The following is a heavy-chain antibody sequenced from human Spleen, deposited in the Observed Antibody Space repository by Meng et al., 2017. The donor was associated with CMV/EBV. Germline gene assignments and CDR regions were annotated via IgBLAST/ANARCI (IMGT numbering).Heavy chain of an antibody. V-gene: IGHV3-15*01. D-gene: IGHD1-1*01. CDR3: VANDKEWPPL. J-gene: IGHJ4*02. Sequence: CATSGLTFIYVWISWVRQAPGKGLEWVGRIKSNPAGGTIDYSAPVKGRFILSRDDSKETVYLQMSSLKTDDTAVYYCVANDKEWPPLWGQGTLVTVSS. CDR1: GLTFIYVW. CDR2: IKSNPAGGTI.